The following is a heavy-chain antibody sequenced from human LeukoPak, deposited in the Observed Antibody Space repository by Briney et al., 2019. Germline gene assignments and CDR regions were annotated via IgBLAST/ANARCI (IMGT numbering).Heavy chain of an antibody. CDR2: INPNSGGT. Sequence: ASVKVSCKASGYTFTGYYMHWVRQAPGQGLEWMGWINPNSGGTNYAQKFQGRVTMTRDTSISTAYMELSRLRSDDTAVYYCARRHSSSWYGAYYFDYWAREPWSPSPQ. D-gene: IGHD6-13*01. CDR3: ARRHSSSWYGAYYFDY. CDR1: GYTFTGYY. V-gene: IGHV1-2*02. J-gene: IGHJ4*02.